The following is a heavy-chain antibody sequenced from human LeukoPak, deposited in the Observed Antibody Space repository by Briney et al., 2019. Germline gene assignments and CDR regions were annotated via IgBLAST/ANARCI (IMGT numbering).Heavy chain of an antibody. CDR2: ISSDGSTT. CDR3: ARDSRYYYDSRNYDNVAFDM. J-gene: IGHJ3*02. D-gene: IGHD3-10*01. Sequence: GGSLRLSCAAPGFTFSSYWMHWVRQGPGKGLVWVSRISSDGSTTSYADSVKGRFTISRDNAKNTLYLQMNSLRVEDTAVYYCARDSRYYYDSRNYDNVAFDMWGQGTMVTVSS. V-gene: IGHV3-74*01. CDR1: GFTFSSYW.